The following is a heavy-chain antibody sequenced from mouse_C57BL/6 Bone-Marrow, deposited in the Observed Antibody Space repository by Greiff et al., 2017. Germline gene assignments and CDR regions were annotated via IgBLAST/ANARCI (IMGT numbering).Heavy chain of an antibody. Sequence: QVQLQQPGAELVKPGASVQMSCKASGYTFTSYWITWVKPRPGQGLEWIGDIYPGSGSTNYNEKFKSKATLTVDTSSSTAYMQLSSLTSEDSAVYYGARPYYSNYWDFDVGGTGTTGTVAS. CDR2: IYPGSGST. J-gene: IGHJ1*03. CDR3: ARPYYSNYWDFDV. D-gene: IGHD2-5*01. CDR1: GYTFTSYW. V-gene: IGHV1-55*01.